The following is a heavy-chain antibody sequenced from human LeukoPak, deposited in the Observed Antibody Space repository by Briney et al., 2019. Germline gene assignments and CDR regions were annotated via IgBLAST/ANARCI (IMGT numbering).Heavy chain of an antibody. Sequence: SETLSLTCAVSGGSISSYYWSWIRQPPGKGLEWIGYIYYSGSTNYNPSLKSRVTISVDTSKNQFSLKLSSVTAADTAVYYCARDNWNYGSSMDVWGQGTTVTVSS. CDR2: IYYSGST. CDR3: ARDNWNYGSSMDV. J-gene: IGHJ6*02. D-gene: IGHD1-7*01. V-gene: IGHV4-59*01. CDR1: GGSISSYY.